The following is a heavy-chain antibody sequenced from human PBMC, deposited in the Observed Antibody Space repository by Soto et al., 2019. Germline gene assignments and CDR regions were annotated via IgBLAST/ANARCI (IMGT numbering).Heavy chain of an antibody. V-gene: IGHV3-11*01. CDR2: CSGSGDTI. J-gene: IGHJ4*02. Sequence: QVQLVQSGGGLVRPGGSLRLSCEASGFIFSDYYMAWIRQAPGKGLEWVSYCSGSGDTIYYADSVKGRFTISRDSAKDSLYLQMNTLRDEDTAIYYCARLGQFDFWGQGTVVTVSS. CDR3: ARLGQFDF. CDR1: GFIFSDYY.